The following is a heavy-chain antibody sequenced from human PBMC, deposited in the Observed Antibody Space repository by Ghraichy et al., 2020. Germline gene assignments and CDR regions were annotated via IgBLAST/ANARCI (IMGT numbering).Heavy chain of an antibody. CDR3: ARVRPSTGWYIDY. D-gene: IGHD6-19*01. CDR2: ISSSSSTI. CDR1: EFTFSGYG. Sequence: GESLNISCAASEFTFSGYGMNWVRQAPGKGLEWVSYISSSSSTIYYADSVKGRFTISRDNDKNSLYLQMDSLKDEDTALYYCARVRPSTGWYIDYWGQGTLVTVSS. J-gene: IGHJ4*02. V-gene: IGHV3-48*02.